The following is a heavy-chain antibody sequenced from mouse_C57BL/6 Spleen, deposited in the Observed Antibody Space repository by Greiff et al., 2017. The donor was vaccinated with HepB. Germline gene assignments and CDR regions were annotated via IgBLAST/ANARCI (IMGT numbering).Heavy chain of an antibody. V-gene: IGHV1-81*01. Sequence: QVQLKQSGAELARPGASVKLSCKASGYTFTSYGISWVKQRTGQGLEWIGEIYPRSGNTYYNEKFKGKATLTADKSSSTAYMELRSLTSEDSAVYFCARWGGSLYAMDYWGQGTSVTVSS. J-gene: IGHJ4*01. CDR1: GYTFTSYG. CDR2: IYPRSGNT. D-gene: IGHD1-1*02. CDR3: ARWGGSLYAMDY.